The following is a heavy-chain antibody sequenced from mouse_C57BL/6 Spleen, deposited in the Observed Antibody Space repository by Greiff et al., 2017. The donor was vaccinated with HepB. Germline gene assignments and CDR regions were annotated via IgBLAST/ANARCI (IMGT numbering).Heavy chain of an antibody. Sequence: VQGVESGAELVRPGASVKLSCKASGYTFTDYYINWVKQRPGQGLEWIARIYPGSGNTYYNEKFKGKATLTAEKSSSTAYMQLSSLTSEDSAVYFCAREGYYDYGWFAYWGQGTLVTVSA. CDR3: AREGYYDYGWFAY. CDR2: IYPGSGNT. CDR1: GYTFTDYY. J-gene: IGHJ3*01. D-gene: IGHD2-4*01. V-gene: IGHV1-76*01.